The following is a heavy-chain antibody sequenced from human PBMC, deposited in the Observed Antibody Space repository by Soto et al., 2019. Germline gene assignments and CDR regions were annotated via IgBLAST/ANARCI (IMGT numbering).Heavy chain of an antibody. J-gene: IGHJ4*02. CDR2: IYADGRT. CDR1: GFTVSSNY. V-gene: IGHV3-53*01. CDR3: ARERDTTGYILAY. Sequence: GGSLRLSCAASGFTVSSNYMTWVRQAPGKGLEWVSLIYADGRTYYADSVKGRFTISRDNSKNTLYLQMNSLRTEDTAMYYCARERDTTGYILAYWGQGTLVTVSS. D-gene: IGHD3-22*01.